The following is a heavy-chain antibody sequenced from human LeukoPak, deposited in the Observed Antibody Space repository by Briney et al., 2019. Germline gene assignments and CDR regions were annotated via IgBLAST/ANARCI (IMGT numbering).Heavy chain of an antibody. CDR2: INRSGGST. V-gene: IGHV1-46*01. D-gene: IGHD4-23*01. CDR3: ARGRGYGSNSGFVF. CDR1: GYTFTNYY. J-gene: IGHJ4*02. Sequence: GASVKVSCESSGYTFTNYYIHWVRQAPGKGLEWVGIINRSGGSTNYAQKFQGRVTMTRDTSTNTVFIEVTSLRSEDTAVYYCARGRGYGSNSGFVFWGQGTLVTVSS.